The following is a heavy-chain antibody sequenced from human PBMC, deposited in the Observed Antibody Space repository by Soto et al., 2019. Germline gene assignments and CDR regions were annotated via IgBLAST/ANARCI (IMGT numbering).Heavy chain of an antibody. CDR3: ARVKAARPDAFDI. J-gene: IGHJ3*02. CDR2: ISAYNGNT. V-gene: IGHV1-18*01. D-gene: IGHD6-6*01. CDR1: GSTFPSYG. Sequence: ASVPVSCPASGSTFPSYGISWVRQAPGQGLEWMGWISAYNGNTNYAQKLQGRVTMTTDTSTSTAYMELSRLRSDDTAVYYSARVKAARPDAFDIWGQGTMVTVSS.